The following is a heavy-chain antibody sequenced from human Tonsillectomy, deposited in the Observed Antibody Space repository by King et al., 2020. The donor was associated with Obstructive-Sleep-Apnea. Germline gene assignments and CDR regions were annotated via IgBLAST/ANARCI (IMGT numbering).Heavy chain of an antibody. V-gene: IGHV3-30*02. J-gene: IGHJ4*02. CDR3: AKDTAMETSFDY. D-gene: IGHD5-18*01. CDR2: IRYDGSNK. CDR1: GFTFSSYG. Sequence: VQLVESGGGVVQPGRSLRLSCAASGFTFSSYGMHWVRQAPGKGLEWVAFIRYDGSNKYYADSVKGRFTISRDNSKNTLYLQMNSLRAEGTAVYYCAKDTAMETSFDYWGQGTLVTVSS.